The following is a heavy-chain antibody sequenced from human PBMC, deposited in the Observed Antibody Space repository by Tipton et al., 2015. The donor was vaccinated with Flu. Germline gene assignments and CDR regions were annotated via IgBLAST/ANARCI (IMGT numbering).Heavy chain of an antibody. V-gene: IGHV4-39*07. D-gene: IGHD2-15*01. J-gene: IGHJ4*02. CDR2: IYFTGST. CDR3: ARGGGSPSY. CDR1: GGSISSSSYY. Sequence: TLSLTCTVSGGSISSSSYYWGWIRQPPGKGLEWIGSIYFTGSTNYNPSLKSRVTISVDMSKNQFSLKLTSVTAADTAVYYCARGGGSPSYWGQGTLVTVSS.